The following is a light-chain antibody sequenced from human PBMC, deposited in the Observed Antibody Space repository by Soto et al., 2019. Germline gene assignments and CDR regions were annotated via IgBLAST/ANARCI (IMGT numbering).Light chain of an antibody. CDR2: GAS. V-gene: IGKV3-20*01. J-gene: IGKJ3*01. CDR3: QQYGTSLPYS. CDR1: QSVTSNY. Sequence: EIVLTQSPGTLSLSPGERATLSCRASQSVTSNYLAWYQQKPGQAPRLLINGASSRAAGIPDRFSGSGSGTDFTLTISRLEPEDFAVYYCQQYGTSLPYSFGPGTKVDS.